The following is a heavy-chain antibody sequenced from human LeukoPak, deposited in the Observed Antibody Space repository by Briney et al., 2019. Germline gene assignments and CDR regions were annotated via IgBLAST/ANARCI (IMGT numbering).Heavy chain of an antibody. CDR3: ARRSSGCDYYYYYGMDV. CDR2: ISAYNGNT. V-gene: IGHV1-18*04. CDR1: GYTFTSYG. J-gene: IGHJ6*04. Sequence: GASVKVSCKASGYTFTSYGISWVRQAPGQGLEWMGWISAYNGNTNYAQKLQGRVTMTTDTSTSTAYMELRSLRSDDTAVYYCARRSSGCDYYYYYGMDVWGKGTTVTVSS. D-gene: IGHD3-22*01.